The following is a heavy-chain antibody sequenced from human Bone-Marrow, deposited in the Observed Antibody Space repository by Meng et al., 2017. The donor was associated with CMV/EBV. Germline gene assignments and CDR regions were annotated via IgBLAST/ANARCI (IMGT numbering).Heavy chain of an antibody. V-gene: IGHV4-34*01. CDR1: GGSFSDFY. CDR2: VSHSGST. CDR3: ARTSRGWTYPDY. Sequence: SETLSLTCAVFGGSFSDFYWTWIRQPPGKGLEWLGEVSHSGSTNYNPSLKSRVSISVDTAKNQFSLKLNSVTAADTAVYFCARTSRGWTYPDYWGQGALVTVSS. J-gene: IGHJ4*02. D-gene: IGHD6-19*01.